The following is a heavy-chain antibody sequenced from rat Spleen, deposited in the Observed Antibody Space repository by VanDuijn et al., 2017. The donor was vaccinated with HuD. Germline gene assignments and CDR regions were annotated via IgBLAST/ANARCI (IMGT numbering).Heavy chain of an antibody. CDR1: GFTFSDYN. V-gene: IGHV5-7*01. Sequence: EVQLVESGGGLVQPGRSLKLSCAASGFTFSDYNMAWVRQAPKKGLEWVATISYDGSTTYYRDSVKGRFTISRDNAENTLYLQMDSLRSEDTATYYCTRDRILRSTGFDYWGQGVMVTVSS. J-gene: IGHJ2*01. D-gene: IGHD1-6*01. CDR2: ISYDGSTT. CDR3: TRDRILRSTGFDY.